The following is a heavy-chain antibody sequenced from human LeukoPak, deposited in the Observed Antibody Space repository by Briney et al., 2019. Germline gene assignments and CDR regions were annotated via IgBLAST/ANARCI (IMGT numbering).Heavy chain of an antibody. Sequence: ASVKVSCKASGYTFTNYGISWVQQAPGQGLEWVGWISVNNGNTNHAQKFQGRVTMTTDTSTSTAYMELRSLRSDDTAVYYCARGSSGDYWGQGTLVTVAS. D-gene: IGHD6-25*01. CDR1: GYTFTNYG. V-gene: IGHV1-18*01. CDR3: ARGSSGDY. CDR2: ISVNNGNT. J-gene: IGHJ4*02.